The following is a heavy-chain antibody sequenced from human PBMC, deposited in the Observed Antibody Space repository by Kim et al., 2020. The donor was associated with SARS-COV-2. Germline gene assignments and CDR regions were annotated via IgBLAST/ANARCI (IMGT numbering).Heavy chain of an antibody. CDR2: ISCSGDTT. CDR3: SKAGCSCTSCFGGGNGF. D-gene: IGHD2-2*01. V-gene: IGHV3-23*01. CDR1: GFTFTSYA. Sequence: GGSLRLSCAASGFTFTSYAMHWVRQAPGKGLEWVSGISCSGDTTYYADSVKGRFTISRDNSKNTLYLQMNSPRAEDTAIYYCSKAGCSCTSCFGGGNGF. J-gene: IGHJ5*01.